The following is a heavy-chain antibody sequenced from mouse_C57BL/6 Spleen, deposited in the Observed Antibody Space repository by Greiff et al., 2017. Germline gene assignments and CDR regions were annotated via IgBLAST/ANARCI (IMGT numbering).Heavy chain of an antibody. CDR2: ISSGSSTI. V-gene: IGHV5-17*01. J-gene: IGHJ2*01. Sequence: EVKLMESGGGLVKPGGSLKLSCAASGFTFSDYGMHWVRQAPEKGLEWVAYISSGSSTIYYADKVKGRFTISRDNAKNTLFLQMTSLRSEDTAMYYCARTYYSNYVDYWGQGTTLTVSS. CDR1: GFTFSDYG. CDR3: ARTYYSNYVDY. D-gene: IGHD2-5*01.